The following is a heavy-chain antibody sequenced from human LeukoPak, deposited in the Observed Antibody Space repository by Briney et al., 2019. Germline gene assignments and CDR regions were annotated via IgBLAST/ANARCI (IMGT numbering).Heavy chain of an antibody. CDR3: ARAEPGTGYYYGMDV. V-gene: IGHV3-7*04. CDR1: GLTFRRYW. Sequence: GGSLRLSCAASGLTFRRYWMSWVRQAPRKGLEWVANMKEDGSEKYYVDSVEGRFTISRDNAKNSLYLQMNSLRAEDTAVYYCARAEPGTGYYYGMDVWGQGTTVTVSS. J-gene: IGHJ6*02. D-gene: IGHD6-13*01. CDR2: MKEDGSEK.